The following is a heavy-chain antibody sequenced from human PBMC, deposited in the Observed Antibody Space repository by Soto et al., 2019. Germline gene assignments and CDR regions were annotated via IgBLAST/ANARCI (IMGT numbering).Heavy chain of an antibody. CDR1: GFPFSDYY. Sequence: GGSLRLSCAASGFPFSDYYMDWVRPLPGMGLEWVGRTRNKANNYAAEYAPSVRGRFTISRHDSEDSMFLQLNSLKTEDTAVYYCARDTGGSYDFWGQGALVTVSS. D-gene: IGHD1-26*01. CDR3: ARDTGGSYDF. V-gene: IGHV3-72*01. CDR2: TRNKANNYAA. J-gene: IGHJ4*02.